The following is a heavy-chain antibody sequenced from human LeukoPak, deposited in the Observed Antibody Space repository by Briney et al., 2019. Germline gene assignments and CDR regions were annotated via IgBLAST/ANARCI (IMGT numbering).Heavy chain of an antibody. J-gene: IGHJ4*02. Sequence: SETLSLTCAVYGGSFSGYYWSWIRQPPGKGLEWIGEINHSGSTNYNPSLKGRVTISVDTSKNQFSLKLSSVTAADTAVYYCARGREGIVGATTPSDYWGQGTLVTVSS. D-gene: IGHD1-26*01. CDR1: GGSFSGYY. V-gene: IGHV4-34*01. CDR2: INHSGST. CDR3: ARGREGIVGATTPSDY.